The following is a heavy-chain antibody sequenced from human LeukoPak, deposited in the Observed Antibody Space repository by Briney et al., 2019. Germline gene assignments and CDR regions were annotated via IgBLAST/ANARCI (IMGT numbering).Heavy chain of an antibody. CDR1: GFAFNTYD. CDR2: IGSAGDA. CDR3: ASLSEDY. J-gene: IGHJ4*02. D-gene: IGHD2/OR15-2a*01. V-gene: IGHV3-13*01. Sequence: GGSLRLSCAASGFAFNTYDIHWVRQATGKGLEWVSTIGSAGDAYFPGSVKGRFTISRDNAKNSLYLQMNSLRAEDTAVYYCASLSEDYWGQGTLVTVSS.